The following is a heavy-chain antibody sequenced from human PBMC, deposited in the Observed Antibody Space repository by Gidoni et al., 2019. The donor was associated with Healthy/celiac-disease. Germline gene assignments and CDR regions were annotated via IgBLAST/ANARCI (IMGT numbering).Heavy chain of an antibody. V-gene: IGHV4-39*01. J-gene: IGHJ5*02. Sequence: QLQLQASGPGLVKPSETLSLPCTVSGGSLSSSSYYWGWSRQPPGKGLEWIGSIYYSGSTYYNPALKSRVTISGDTAKNQFSLKLSSVTAADTAVYYCACRGGAAWYGWFDPWGQGTLVTVSS. D-gene: IGHD3-16*01. CDR3: ACRGGAAWYGWFDP. CDR2: IYYSGST. CDR1: GGSLSSSSYY.